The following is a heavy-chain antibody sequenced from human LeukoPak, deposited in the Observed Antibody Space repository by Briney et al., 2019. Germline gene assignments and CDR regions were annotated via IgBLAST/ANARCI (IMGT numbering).Heavy chain of an antibody. V-gene: IGHV3-48*02. CDR3: AREDFYVSGSYSR. CDR1: GFTLSSYS. CDR2: ISSSSSTI. D-gene: IGHD3-10*01. J-gene: IGHJ4*02. Sequence: PGGSLRLSCAVSGFTLSSYSMNWVRQAPGKGLEWVSYISSSSSTIHYADSVKGRFTISRDNAKNSLYLQMTSLRDEDTAMYYCAREDFYVSGSYSRWGQGTLVTVSS.